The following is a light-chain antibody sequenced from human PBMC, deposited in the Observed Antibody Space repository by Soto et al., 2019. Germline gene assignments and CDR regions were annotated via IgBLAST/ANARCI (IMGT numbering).Light chain of an antibody. V-gene: IGKV1-27*01. CDR3: QQAASFPIT. J-gene: IGKJ5*01. CDR1: QGISNY. CDR2: AAS. Sequence: DIQMTQSPSFVSASVGDIFTITCRASQGISNYLAWYQQKPGKVPKLLIYAASTLQSGVPSRFSGSGSGTDFTLTINGLQPEDFATYYCQQAASFPITFGQGTRLEIK.